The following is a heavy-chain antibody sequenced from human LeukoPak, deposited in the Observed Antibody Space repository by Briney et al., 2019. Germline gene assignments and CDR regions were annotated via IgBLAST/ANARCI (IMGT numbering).Heavy chain of an antibody. CDR2: IKQDGSEK. J-gene: IGHJ4*02. CDR1: GFTFSSYW. D-gene: IGHD3-10*01. CDR3: ATRTMVRGVIMVY. Sequence: PGGSLRLSCAASGFTFSSYWMSWVRQAPGEGLEWVANIKQDGSEKYYVDSVKGRFTISRDNAKNSLYLQMNSLRAEDTAVYYCATRTMVRGVIMVYWGQGTLVTVSS. V-gene: IGHV3-7*01.